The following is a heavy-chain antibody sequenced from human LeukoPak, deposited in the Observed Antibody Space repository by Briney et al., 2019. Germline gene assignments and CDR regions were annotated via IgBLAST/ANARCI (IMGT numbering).Heavy chain of an antibody. J-gene: IGHJ6*02. Sequence: SETLSLTCTVSGGSISSYYWSWIRQPAGKGLEWIGRIYTSGSTNYNPSLKSRVTMSVDTSKNQFSLQLSSVTAADTAVYYCARDSDSLYYYGMDVWGQGTTVTVSS. V-gene: IGHV4-4*07. CDR2: IYTSGST. CDR1: GGSISSYY. CDR3: ARDSDSLYYYGMDV.